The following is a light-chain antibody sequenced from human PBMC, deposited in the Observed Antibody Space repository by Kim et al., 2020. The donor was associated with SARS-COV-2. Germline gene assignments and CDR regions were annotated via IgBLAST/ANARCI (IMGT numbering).Light chain of an antibody. CDR2: GAS. CDR3: QQYGTSPRT. J-gene: IGKJ1*01. CDR1: QSVSSTS. Sequence: STGESATLSCRASQSVSSTSLAWYRQKPGQAPRLLIYGASSRATGIPDRFSGSGSGTDFTLTISRLEPEDFAVYYCQQYGTSPRTFGQGTKVDIK. V-gene: IGKV3-20*01.